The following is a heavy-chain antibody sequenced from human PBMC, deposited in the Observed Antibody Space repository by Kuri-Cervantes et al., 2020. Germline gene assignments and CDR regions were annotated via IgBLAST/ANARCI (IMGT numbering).Heavy chain of an antibody. CDR2: IYTSGST. CDR3: ARDRGLSSGWTY. D-gene: IGHD6-19*01. V-gene: IGHV4-61*02. J-gene: IGHJ4*02. CDR1: GGSISSGSYY. Sequence: SETLSLTCTVSGGSISSGSYYWSWIRQPAGKGLEWIGRIYTSGSTNYNPSLKSRVTISVDTSKNQFSLKLSSVTAADTAVYYCARDRGLSSGWTYWGQGTLVTVSS.